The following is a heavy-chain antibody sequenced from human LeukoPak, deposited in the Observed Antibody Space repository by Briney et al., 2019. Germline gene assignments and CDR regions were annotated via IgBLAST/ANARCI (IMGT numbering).Heavy chain of an antibody. CDR3: AKDQVATTRKAGDY. Sequence: GGSLRLSCAASGFTFSNYAMSWVRQAPGKGLEWVSAIGGSGGSTYYADSVKGRFTISRDNSKNTLYLQMNSLRAEDTALYYCAKDQVATTRKAGDYWGQGTLVTVSS. D-gene: IGHD5-12*01. CDR2: IGGSGGST. CDR1: GFTFSNYA. V-gene: IGHV3-23*01. J-gene: IGHJ4*02.